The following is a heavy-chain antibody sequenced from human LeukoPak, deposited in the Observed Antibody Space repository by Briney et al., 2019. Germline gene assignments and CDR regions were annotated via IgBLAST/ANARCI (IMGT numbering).Heavy chain of an antibody. D-gene: IGHD2-2*01. CDR2: MNPNSGNT. CDR1: GYTFTGYD. V-gene: IGHV1-8*01. J-gene: IGHJ3*01. Sequence: ASVKVSCKASGYTFTGYDINWVRQATGQGLEWMGWMNPNSGNTGYAQKFQGRVTMTRNTSISTAYMELSSLRSEDTAVYYCASLRPSYCSSTSCFGDAFDFWGQGTMVTVSS. CDR3: ASLRPSYCSSTSCFGDAFDF.